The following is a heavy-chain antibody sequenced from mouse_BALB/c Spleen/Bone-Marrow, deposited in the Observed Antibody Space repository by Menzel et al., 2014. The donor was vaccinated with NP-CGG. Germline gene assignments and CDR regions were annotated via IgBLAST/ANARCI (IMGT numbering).Heavy chain of an antibody. V-gene: IGHV4-1*02. Sequence: KLQESGGGLVQPGGSLKLSCAASGFDFSRYWMSWVRQAPGKGLEWIGEINPDSSTINYTPSLKDKFIISRDNAKNTLYLQMSKVRSEDTALYYCARGDWAWFVYWGQGTLVTVSA. CDR1: GFDFSRYW. CDR2: INPDSSTI. CDR3: ARGDWAWFVY. D-gene: IGHD4-1*01. J-gene: IGHJ3*01.